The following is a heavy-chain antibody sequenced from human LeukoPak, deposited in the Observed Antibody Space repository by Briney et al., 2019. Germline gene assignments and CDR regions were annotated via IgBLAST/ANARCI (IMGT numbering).Heavy chain of an antibody. Sequence: SGGSLRLSCAASGFTFSSCAMSWVRQAPGKGLEWVSAISGSGGSTYYADSVKGRFTISRDNSKNTLYLQMNSLRAEDTAVYYCAKGRGTTGFFDYWGQGTLVTVSS. CDR2: ISGSGGST. CDR3: AKGRGTTGFFDY. D-gene: IGHD1-14*01. V-gene: IGHV3-23*01. J-gene: IGHJ4*02. CDR1: GFTFSSCA.